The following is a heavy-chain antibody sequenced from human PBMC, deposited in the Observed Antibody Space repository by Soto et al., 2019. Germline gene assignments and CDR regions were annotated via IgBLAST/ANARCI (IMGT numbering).Heavy chain of an antibody. CDR1: GFTFSSYG. D-gene: IGHD2-8*02. V-gene: IGHV3-33*01. Sequence: QVQLVESGGGVVQPGRSLRLSCAASGFTFSSYGMHWVRQAPGKGLEWVAVIWYDGSNKYYADSVKGRVTISRDNSKNTLYLQMNSLRAEDTAVYYCARDQEVGYFPYWYFDLWGRGTLVTVSS. J-gene: IGHJ2*01. CDR3: ARDQEVGYFPYWYFDL. CDR2: IWYDGSNK.